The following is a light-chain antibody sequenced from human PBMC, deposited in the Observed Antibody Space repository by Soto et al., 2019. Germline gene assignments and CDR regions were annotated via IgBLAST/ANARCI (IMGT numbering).Light chain of an antibody. CDR2: DAS. CDR3: QQRSNWPT. V-gene: IGKV3-11*01. Sequence: IVLTQSPATLSLSPGERATLARRASQSVSSYLAWYQQKPGQAPRLLIYDASSRATGIPARFSGSGSGTDFTLTISSLEPEDFAVYYCQQRSNWPTFGGGTKVDIK. CDR1: QSVSSY. J-gene: IGKJ4*01.